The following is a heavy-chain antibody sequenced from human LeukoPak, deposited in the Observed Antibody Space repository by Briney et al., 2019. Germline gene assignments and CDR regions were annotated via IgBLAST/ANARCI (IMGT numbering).Heavy chain of an antibody. Sequence: PGGSLRLSCVASGFTFTIYWMTWVRQAPGKGLEWGASISQNGNEKYHVDSVKDRFIISRDNPKKSLYLEMTNLSAEDTALYYWARATDDFWSGYSGFDCWGQGALVTVSS. CDR3: ARATDDFWSGYSGFDC. CDR1: GFTFTIYW. J-gene: IGHJ4*02. CDR2: ISQNGNEK. V-gene: IGHV3-7*01. D-gene: IGHD3-3*01.